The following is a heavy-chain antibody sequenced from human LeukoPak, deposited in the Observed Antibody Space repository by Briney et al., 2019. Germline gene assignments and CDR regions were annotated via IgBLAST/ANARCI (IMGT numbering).Heavy chain of an antibody. D-gene: IGHD5-12*01. CDR2: IYHSGST. CDR3: ARGRDIVATSDY. J-gene: IGHJ4*02. V-gene: IGHV4-4*02. Sequence: SETLSLTCAVSGGSISSSNWWSWVRQPPGKGLEWIGEIYHSGSTNYNPSLKSRVTISVDTSKNQFSLKLSSVTAADTAVYYCARGRDIVATSDYWGQGTLVTVSS. CDR1: GGSISSSNW.